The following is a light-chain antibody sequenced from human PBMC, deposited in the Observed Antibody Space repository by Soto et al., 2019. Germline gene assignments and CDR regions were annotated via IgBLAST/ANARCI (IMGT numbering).Light chain of an antibody. V-gene: IGLV4-69*01. Sequence: QSLLTQSPSASASLGASVKLTFTLSSGHNTYSIAWHQQQPEKGPRFLMKLKSDGSHSRGDGIPDRFSGSSSGAERYLTISSLQSEDEADYYCQTWATGIQVFGGGTKLTVL. CDR1: SGHNTYS. CDR3: QTWATGIQV. CDR2: LKSDGSH. J-gene: IGLJ2*01.